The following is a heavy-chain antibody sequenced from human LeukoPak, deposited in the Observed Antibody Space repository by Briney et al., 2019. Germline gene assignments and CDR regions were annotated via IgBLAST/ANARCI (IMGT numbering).Heavy chain of an antibody. CDR2: ISSSGSTI. V-gene: IGHV3-11*01. CDR3: ARRAAAGGSWFDP. D-gene: IGHD6-13*01. CDR1: GFTFSDYY. Sequence: PGGSLRLSCAASGFTFSDYYMSWIRQAPGKGLEWVSYISSSGSTIYYADSVKGRSTISRDNAKNSLYLQMNSLRAEDTAVYYCARRAAAGGSWFDPWGQGTLVTVSS. J-gene: IGHJ5*02.